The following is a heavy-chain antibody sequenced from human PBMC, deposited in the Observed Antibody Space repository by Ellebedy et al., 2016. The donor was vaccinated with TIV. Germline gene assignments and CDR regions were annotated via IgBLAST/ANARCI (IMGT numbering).Heavy chain of an antibody. D-gene: IGHD6-13*01. Sequence: GESLKISCAASGFTFSSYGMHWVRQAPGKGLEWVAVIWYDGSNKYYADSVKGRFTISRDNSKNTLYLQMNSLRAEDTAVYYCAKVGDGIAALFDYWGQGTLVTVSS. CDR3: AKVGDGIAALFDY. J-gene: IGHJ4*02. V-gene: IGHV3-33*06. CDR1: GFTFSSYG. CDR2: IWYDGSNK.